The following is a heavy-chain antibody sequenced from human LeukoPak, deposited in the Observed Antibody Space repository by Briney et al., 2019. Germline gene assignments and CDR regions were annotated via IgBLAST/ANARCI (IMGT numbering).Heavy chain of an antibody. Sequence: SETLSLTCTVSGGSISSGSYYWSWIRQPAGKGLEWIGRIYTSGSTNYNPSLKSRVTISVDTSKNQFSLKLSSVTAADTAVYYCARDLRPWGQGTLVTVSS. CDR1: GGSISSGSYY. J-gene: IGHJ5*02. CDR2: IYTSGST. V-gene: IGHV4-61*02. CDR3: ARDLRP.